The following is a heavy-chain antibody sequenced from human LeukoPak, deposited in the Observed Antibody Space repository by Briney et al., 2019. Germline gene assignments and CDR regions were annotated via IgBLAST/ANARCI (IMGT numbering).Heavy chain of an antibody. J-gene: IGHJ4*02. Sequence: SETLSLTCTVSGYSISSGYYWGWIRQPPGKGLEWIGSIYHSGSTYYNPSLKSRVTISVDTSKNQFSLKLSSVTAADTAVYYCARSGSHSGTKPTDYWGQGTLVTVSS. V-gene: IGHV4-38-2*02. CDR2: IYHSGST. D-gene: IGHD1-26*01. CDR1: GYSISSGYY. CDR3: ARSGSHSGTKPTDY.